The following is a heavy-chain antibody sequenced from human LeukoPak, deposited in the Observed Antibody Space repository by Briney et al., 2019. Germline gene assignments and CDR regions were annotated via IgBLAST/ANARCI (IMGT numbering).Heavy chain of an antibody. CDR1: GFTFSSIA. CDR3: AKGQELDDGVFDS. CDR2: IRSNGETT. Sequence: GGSLRLSCAASGFTFSSIAMTWVRQAPGKGLEWVSTIRSNGETTYNADSVKGRFTISRDNSKKTLYLQLNSPRVEDTAIYYCAKGQELDDGVFDSWGQGTLVTVSS. J-gene: IGHJ4*02. D-gene: IGHD1-1*01. V-gene: IGHV3-23*01.